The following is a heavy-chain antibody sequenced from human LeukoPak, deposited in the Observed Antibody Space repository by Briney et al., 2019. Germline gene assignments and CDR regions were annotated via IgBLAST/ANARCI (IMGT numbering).Heavy chain of an antibody. CDR1: GFTFSSYA. J-gene: IGHJ3*02. CDR2: ISGSGGST. V-gene: IGHV3-23*01. D-gene: IGHD3-22*01. CDR3: AKDRGITMIVVVITADAFDI. Sequence: GGSLRLSCAASGFTFSSYAMSWVRQAPGKGLEWVSAISGSGGSTYYADSVKGWFTISRDTYKNTLYLKMKSLRDADTAVYYCAKDRGITMIVVVITADAFDIWGQGTMVTVSS.